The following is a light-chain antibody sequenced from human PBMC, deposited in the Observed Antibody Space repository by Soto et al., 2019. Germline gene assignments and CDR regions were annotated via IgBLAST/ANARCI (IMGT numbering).Light chain of an antibody. CDR2: GNT. V-gene: IGLV1-40*01. J-gene: IGLJ1*01. CDR3: QSYDSSLSGYV. Sequence: QSVLTQPPSASGTPGQVFTISCSGSNSNIGDNSVNWYQQLPGTAPKLLIHGNTNRPSGVPDRFSGSRSGLAITGLQAEDEADYYCQSYDSSLSGYVFGTGTKLTVL. CDR1: NSNIGDNS.